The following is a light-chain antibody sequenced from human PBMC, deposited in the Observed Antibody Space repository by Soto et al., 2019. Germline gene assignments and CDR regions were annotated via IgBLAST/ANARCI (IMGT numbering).Light chain of an antibody. CDR2: GAS. J-gene: IGKJ3*01. Sequence: EIVLTQSPGTLSLSPGERATLSCRASQSVSSSYLAWYQQKPGQAPRLLICGASSRATGIPDRFSGSGSGTDFTLTISRLEPEDFAVYYCQQYGSSTLFTFGPGTKVDIK. CDR3: QQYGSSTLFT. CDR1: QSVSSSY. V-gene: IGKV3-20*01.